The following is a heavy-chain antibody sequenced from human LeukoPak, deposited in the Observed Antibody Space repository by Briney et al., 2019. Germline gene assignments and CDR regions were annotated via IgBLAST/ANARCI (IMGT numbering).Heavy chain of an antibody. V-gene: IGHV6-1*01. Sequence: SQTLSLTCAISGDSVSSNSAAWNWIRQSPSRGPEWLGRTYYRSKWYNDYAVSVKSRITINPDTSKNQFSLQLNSVTPEDTAVYYCARGGAAAGFYYYYGMDVWGQGTTVTVSS. CDR2: TYYRSKWYN. D-gene: IGHD6-13*01. CDR3: ARGGAAAGFYYYYGMDV. J-gene: IGHJ6*02. CDR1: GDSVSSNSAA.